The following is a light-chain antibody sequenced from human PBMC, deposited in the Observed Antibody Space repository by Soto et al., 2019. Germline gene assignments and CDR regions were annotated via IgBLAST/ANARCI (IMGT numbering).Light chain of an antibody. V-gene: IGLV2-14*01. CDR1: SSDVGGYNY. Sequence: QSALTQPASVSGSPGQSIAISCTGTSSDVGGYNYVCWYQQHPGKAPKLMIYDVSNRPSGVSDRFSGSKSGNTASLTISGIQAEAEADYYCSSYTSTSTYVFGTGTKLTVL. CDR3: SSYTSTSTYV. J-gene: IGLJ1*01. CDR2: DVS.